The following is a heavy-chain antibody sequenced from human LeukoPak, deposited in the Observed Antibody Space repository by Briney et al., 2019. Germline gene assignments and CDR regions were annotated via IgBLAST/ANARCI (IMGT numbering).Heavy chain of an antibody. V-gene: IGHV3-43*02. D-gene: IGHD5-18*01. CDR1: GFTFDDYA. CDR2: ISGDGGST. Sequence: PGGSLRLSCAASGFTFDDYAMHWVRQAPGKGLEWVSLISGDGGSTYYADSAKGRFTISRDNSKNSLYLQMNSLRTEDTALYYCAKEKWIQLWLEGLDYWGQGTLITVSS. J-gene: IGHJ4*02. CDR3: AKEKWIQLWLEGLDY.